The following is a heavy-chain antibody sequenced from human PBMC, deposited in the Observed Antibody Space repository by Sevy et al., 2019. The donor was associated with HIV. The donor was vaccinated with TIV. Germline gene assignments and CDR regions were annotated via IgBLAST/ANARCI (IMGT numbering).Heavy chain of an antibody. Sequence: SETLSLTCTVSGGSISSYYWSWIRQPAGKGLEWIGRIYTSGSTTYNPSLKSRVTMSVDTSKNQFSLKLSSVTAADTAVYYCARVGIAVAGTRGYYFDYWGQGTLVTVSS. CDR2: IYTSGST. D-gene: IGHD6-19*01. V-gene: IGHV4-4*07. CDR3: ARVGIAVAGTRGYYFDY. CDR1: GGSISSYY. J-gene: IGHJ4*02.